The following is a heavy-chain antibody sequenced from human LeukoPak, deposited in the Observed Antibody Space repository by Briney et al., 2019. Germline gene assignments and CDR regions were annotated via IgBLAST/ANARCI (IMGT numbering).Heavy chain of an antibody. V-gene: IGHV3-53*05. D-gene: IGHD3-10*01. J-gene: IGHJ3*02. Sequence: GGSLRLSCAASGFTVSSGYMSWVRQAPGKGLEWVSVIYRDGDTYYPESVKGRFTISRDNSKNTLYLQMNSLRAEDTAVYYCARDSSPHYYGSGRTLAFDIWGQGTMVTVSS. CDR1: GFTVSSGY. CDR2: IYRDGDT. CDR3: ARDSSPHYYGSGRTLAFDI.